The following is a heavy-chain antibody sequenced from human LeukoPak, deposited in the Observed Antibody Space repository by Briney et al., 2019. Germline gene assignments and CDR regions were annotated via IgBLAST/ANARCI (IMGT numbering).Heavy chain of an antibody. CDR3: ARTYYYDSSGYPVQVSDAFDI. D-gene: IGHD3-22*01. CDR1: GGTFSSYA. V-gene: IGHV1-69*01. Sequence: GASVKVSCKASGGTFSSYAISWVRQAPGQGLEWMGGIIPIFGTANYAQKFQGRVTITADESTSTVYMELSRLRSEDTAMYYCARTYYYDSSGYPVQVSDAFDIWGQGTMVTVSS. J-gene: IGHJ3*02. CDR2: IIPIFGTA.